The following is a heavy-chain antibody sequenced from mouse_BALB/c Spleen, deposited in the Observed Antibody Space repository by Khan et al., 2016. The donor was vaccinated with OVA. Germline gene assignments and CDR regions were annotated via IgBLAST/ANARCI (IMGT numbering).Heavy chain of an antibody. J-gene: IGHJ3*01. CDR2: INPSNGYT. D-gene: IGHD3-1*01. V-gene: IGHV1-4*01. Sequence: VQLQQSGAELARPGASVKMSCKASGYTFTSYTIHWVKQRPGQGLEWIGYINPSNGYTNYNEKFKDKATLTTDKSSTTAYLQLSSLTSDDSAVYNCVRDGGYQRNCVWFAYWGQGTLVTVSA. CDR1: GYTFTSYT. CDR3: VRDGGYQRNCVWFAY.